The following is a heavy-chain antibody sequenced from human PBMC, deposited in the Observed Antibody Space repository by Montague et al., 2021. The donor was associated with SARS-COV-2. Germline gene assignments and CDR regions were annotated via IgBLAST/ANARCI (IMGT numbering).Heavy chain of an antibody. Sequence: SLRLSCAVSGLTFAGYTMNWIRQAPGKGLEWVASISGAGNFRYYADSLKGRFTISRHKGGNLLFLQMDSLTADDTAFYYCARDYWAGRDKYYFDYWGRGTLVTVSS. J-gene: IGHJ4*02. CDR1: GLTFAGYT. CDR3: ARDYWAGRDKYYFDY. CDR2: ISGAGNFR. D-gene: IGHD2-15*01. V-gene: IGHV3-21*01.